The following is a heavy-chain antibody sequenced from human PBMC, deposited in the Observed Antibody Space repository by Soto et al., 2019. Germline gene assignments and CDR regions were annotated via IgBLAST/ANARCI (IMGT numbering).Heavy chain of an antibody. D-gene: IGHD3-10*01. V-gene: IGHV4-59*02. Sequence: SETLSLTCSVSGGSGSSNYWNWIRQSPGKGLEWIGYIHNSGSTKYNPSLKSRVSISEDKSKNQFYLKLNAVTAADPAVYYCAFGDSLEPLCFWGQGSLVTVSS. CDR1: GGSGSSNY. J-gene: IGHJ1*01. CDR2: IHNSGST. CDR3: AFGDSLEPLCF.